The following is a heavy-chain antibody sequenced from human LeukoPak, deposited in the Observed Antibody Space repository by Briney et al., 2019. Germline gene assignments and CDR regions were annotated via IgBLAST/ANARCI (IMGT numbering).Heavy chain of an antibody. D-gene: IGHD1-26*01. Sequence: GGSLRLSCAASGFTLSSNYMSWVRQAPGKGLEWVSVIYSGGSTYYADSVKGRFTISRHNSKNTLYLQMNSLRAEDTAVYYCARAVYSGSYYYFDYWGQGTLVTVSS. CDR2: IYSGGST. J-gene: IGHJ4*02. V-gene: IGHV3-53*04. CDR1: GFTLSSNY. CDR3: ARAVYSGSYYYFDY.